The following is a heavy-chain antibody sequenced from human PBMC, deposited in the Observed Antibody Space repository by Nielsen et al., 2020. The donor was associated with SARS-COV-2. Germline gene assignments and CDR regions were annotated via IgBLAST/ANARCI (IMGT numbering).Heavy chain of an antibody. CDR2: IKQDGSEK. J-gene: IGHJ6*02. Sequence: VRQMPGKGLEWVANIKQDGSEKYYVDSVKGRFTISRDNAKNSLYLQMNSLRAEDTAVYYCARGDRSVAGDYYYYYGMDVWGQGTTVTVSS. V-gene: IGHV3-7*02. D-gene: IGHD6-19*01. CDR3: ARGDRSVAGDYYYYYGMDV.